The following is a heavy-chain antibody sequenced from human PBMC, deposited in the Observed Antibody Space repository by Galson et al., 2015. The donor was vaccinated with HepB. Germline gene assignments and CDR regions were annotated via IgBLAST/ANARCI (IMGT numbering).Heavy chain of an antibody. CDR2: ISAYNGDT. CDR1: GYTFIRHG. V-gene: IGHV1-18*01. J-gene: IGHJ4*02. D-gene: IGHD6-25*01. Sequence: SVKVSCKASGYTFIRHGISWVRQAPGQGLEWMGWISAYNGDTNYAQKFQDRVTMTTDTSTSTGYMELRSLRSDDTAVYYCARDSRIAATGQFYYFDYWGQGTLVTVSS. CDR3: ARDSRIAATGQFYYFDY.